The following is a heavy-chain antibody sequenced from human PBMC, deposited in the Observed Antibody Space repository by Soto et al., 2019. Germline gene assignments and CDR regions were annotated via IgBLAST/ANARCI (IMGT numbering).Heavy chain of an antibody. V-gene: IGHV4-30-4*01. Sequence: SETLSLTCTVSGGSLSSGDYYWSWILHPPGKGLEWIGYIYYSGSTYYNPSLKSRVTISVDTSKNQFSLKLSSVTSADTAVYYCARETVAVAGFFGYWGHGTRVTVSS. J-gene: IGHJ4*01. D-gene: IGHD6-19*01. CDR1: GGSLSSGDYY. CDR2: IYYSGST. CDR3: ARETVAVAGFFGY.